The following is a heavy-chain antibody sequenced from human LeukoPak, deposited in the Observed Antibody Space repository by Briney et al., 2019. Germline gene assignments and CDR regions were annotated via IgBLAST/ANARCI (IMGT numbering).Heavy chain of an antibody. D-gene: IGHD3-22*01. Sequence: GGSLRLSCAASGFTVSSNFMSWVRQAPGKGLEWVSVIYGGGSSTYYADSVKGRFTISRDNSKNTLYLQMNSLRAEDTAVYYCVRDYYYDTSAYRWFDPWGQGTLVTVSS. CDR3: VRDYYYDTSAYRWFDP. J-gene: IGHJ5*02. CDR1: GFTVSSNF. CDR2: IYGGGSST. V-gene: IGHV3-66*01.